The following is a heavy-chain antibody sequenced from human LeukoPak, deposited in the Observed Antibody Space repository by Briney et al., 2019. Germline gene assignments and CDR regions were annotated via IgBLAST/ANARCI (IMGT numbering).Heavy chain of an antibody. J-gene: IGHJ4*02. CDR2: ISYDGSIK. CDR1: GFSFSSHA. D-gene: IGHD1-1*01. V-gene: IGHV3-30-3*01. CDR3: ARDLSERYSCDY. Sequence: PGRSLRLSCAASGFSFSSHAMHWVRQAPGKGLEWEIFISYDGSIKYYADSVKGRFTISRDNSKNTLHLYINSLRPEDTAVYYCARDLSERYSCDYWGQGTLVTVSS.